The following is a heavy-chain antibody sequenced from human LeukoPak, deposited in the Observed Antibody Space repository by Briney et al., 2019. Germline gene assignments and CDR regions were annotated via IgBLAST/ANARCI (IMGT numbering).Heavy chain of an antibody. CDR3: ARHRTYRSSWYDDLGH. CDR1: GFTLSNYG. Sequence: PGGSLRLSCAASGFTLSNYGMHWVRQAPGKGLEWVAVIWSDGFNKYYSDSVKGRSTISRDNSKNTLYLQMNSLRAEDTAVYYCARHRTYRSSWYDDLGHWGQGTLVTVSS. D-gene: IGHD6-13*01. J-gene: IGHJ4*02. V-gene: IGHV3-33*08. CDR2: IWSDGFNK.